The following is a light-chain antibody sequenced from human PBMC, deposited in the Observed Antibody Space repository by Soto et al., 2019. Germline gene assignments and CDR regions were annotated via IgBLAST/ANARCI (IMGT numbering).Light chain of an antibody. CDR2: STS. J-gene: IGKJ2*01. Sequence: DIQMTQSPSSLSASVGDRVTITCRASQSISNALNWYQRKPGKAPEFLVYSTSNLQSGVPSRFSGSGSGTDFTLTISSLQPEDFATYYCQQCYRTPYTFGQGTKLEIK. CDR1: QSISNA. V-gene: IGKV1-39*01. CDR3: QQCYRTPYT.